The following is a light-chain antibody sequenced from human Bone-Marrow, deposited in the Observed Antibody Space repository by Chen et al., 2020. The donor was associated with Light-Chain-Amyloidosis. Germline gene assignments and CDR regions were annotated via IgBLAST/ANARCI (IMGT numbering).Light chain of an antibody. CDR2: GSS. CDR3: QQYGTSPLT. Sequence: EIVLTHSPGTLPLSPVEGANLSCTASQTMSSNYSTWYQQRFSQAPRLLSYGSSSRATGITDRFTGSGSGTDFTHTISRLEPEDVAMYYCQQYGTSPLTFGGGTKVEIK. J-gene: IGKJ4*01. V-gene: IGKV3-20*01. CDR1: QTMSSNY.